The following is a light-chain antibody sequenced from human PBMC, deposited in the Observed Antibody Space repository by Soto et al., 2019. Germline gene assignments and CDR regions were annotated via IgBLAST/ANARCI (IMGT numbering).Light chain of an antibody. Sequence: QSALTQPASVSGSPGQSITISCTATSSDFMTYVLVSWYQQYPGKAPKLIIHEANKRPSGVSDRFSGSKAGNTASLTISGLQAEDEADYYCCSYAGASTYVFGGGTKLTVL. CDR1: SSDFMTYVL. CDR2: EAN. J-gene: IGLJ3*02. CDR3: CSYAGASTYV. V-gene: IGLV2-23*01.